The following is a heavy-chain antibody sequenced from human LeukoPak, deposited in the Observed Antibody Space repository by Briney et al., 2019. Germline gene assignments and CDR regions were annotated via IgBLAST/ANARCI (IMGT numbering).Heavy chain of an antibody. J-gene: IGHJ4*02. CDR3: ARDTIAAAGPSRSETDY. D-gene: IGHD6-13*01. V-gene: IGHV4-30-2*01. CDR1: GGSISSGGYY. Sequence: KTSETLSLTCTVSGGSISSGGYYWSWIRQPPGKGLEWIGYIYHSGSTYYNPSLKSRVTISVDRSKNQFSLKLSSVTAADTAVYYCARDTIAAAGPSRSETDYWGQGTLVTVSS. CDR2: IYHSGST.